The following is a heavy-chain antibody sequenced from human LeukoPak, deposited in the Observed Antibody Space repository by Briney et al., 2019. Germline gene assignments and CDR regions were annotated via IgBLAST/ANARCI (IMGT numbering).Heavy chain of an antibody. CDR3: ASSRFLEWLYLFDY. D-gene: IGHD3-3*01. CDR1: GYTFIGYY. Sequence: ASVKVSCKASGYTFIGYYIHWVRQAPGQGLEWLGWINPSSGGTNYAQKFQGRVIMTGDTSINTAYMELSRLKSDDTAVYYCASSRFLEWLYLFDYWGQGTLVTVSS. CDR2: INPSSGGT. V-gene: IGHV1-2*02. J-gene: IGHJ4*02.